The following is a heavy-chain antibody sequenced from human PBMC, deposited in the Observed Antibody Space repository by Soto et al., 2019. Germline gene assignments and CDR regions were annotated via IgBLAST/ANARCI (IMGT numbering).Heavy chain of an antibody. CDR1: GGSFSGYY. Sequence: SETLSLTCAVYGGSFSGYYWSWTRQPPGKGLEWIGEINHSGSTNYNPSLKSRVTISVDTSKNQFSLKLSSVTAADTAVYYCARHATYYDFWSGTQVGFDPWGQGTLVTVSS. CDR3: ARHATYYDFWSGTQVGFDP. CDR2: INHSGST. D-gene: IGHD3-3*01. J-gene: IGHJ5*02. V-gene: IGHV4-34*01.